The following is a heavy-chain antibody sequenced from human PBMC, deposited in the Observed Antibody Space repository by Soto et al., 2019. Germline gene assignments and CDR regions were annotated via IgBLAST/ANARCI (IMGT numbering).Heavy chain of an antibody. V-gene: IGHV1-3*05. CDR3: ARDRQQLNWFDP. CDR2: INAGNGNT. J-gene: IGHJ5*02. D-gene: IGHD6-13*01. Sequence: QVQLVQSGAEEKKPGASVKVSCKASGYTFTSYAMRLVRQAPGQRLEWMGWINAGNGNTKYSQKFQGRVTITRDTSASTAYMELSSLRSEDTAVYYCARDRQQLNWFDPWGQGTLVTVSS. CDR1: GYTFTSYA.